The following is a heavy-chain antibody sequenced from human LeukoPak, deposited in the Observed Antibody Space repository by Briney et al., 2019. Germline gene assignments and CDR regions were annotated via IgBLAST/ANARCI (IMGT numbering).Heavy chain of an antibody. J-gene: IGHJ5*02. V-gene: IGHV1-69*13. CDR2: IIPIFGTA. D-gene: IGHD3-9*01. Sequence: SVKVSCKASGGTFSSYAVSWVRQAPGQGLEWMGGIIPIFGTANYAQKFQGRVTITADESTSTAYMELSSLRSEDTAVYYCAREMGCYDILTGYYTLYNWFDPWGQGTLVTVSS. CDR1: GGTFSSYA. CDR3: AREMGCYDILTGYYTLYNWFDP.